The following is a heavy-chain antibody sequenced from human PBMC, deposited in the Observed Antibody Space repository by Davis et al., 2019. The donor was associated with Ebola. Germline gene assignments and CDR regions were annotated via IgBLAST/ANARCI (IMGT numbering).Heavy chain of an antibody. J-gene: IGHJ3*02. CDR2: ISGSGGST. CDR1: GSTFSSYA. D-gene: IGHD3-3*01. V-gene: IGHV3-23*01. CDR3: AKDKNYDFWSGYPHDAFDI. Sequence: PGGSLRLSCAASGSTFSSYAMSWVRQAPGKGLEWVSAISGSGGSTYYAASVKGRFTISRDNSKNTLYLQMNSLRAEDTAIYYCAKDKNYDFWSGYPHDAFDIWGQGTMVTVSS.